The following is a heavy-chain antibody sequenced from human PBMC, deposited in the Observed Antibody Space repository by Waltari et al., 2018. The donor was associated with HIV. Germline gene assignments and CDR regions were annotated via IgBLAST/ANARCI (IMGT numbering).Heavy chain of an antibody. CDR2: IKQDGSEK. V-gene: IGHV3-7*01. CDR3: ARLRGGYDFDY. CDR1: GFTFSSYW. D-gene: IGHD5-12*01. Sequence: EVQLVESGGGLVQPGGSLRLSCAASGFTFSSYWMSWVRQAPVKGLEGVANIKQDGSEKSYVDSVKGRFTISRDNAKNSLYLQMNNLRAEDTAVYYCARLRGGYDFDYWGQGTLVTVSS. J-gene: IGHJ4*02.